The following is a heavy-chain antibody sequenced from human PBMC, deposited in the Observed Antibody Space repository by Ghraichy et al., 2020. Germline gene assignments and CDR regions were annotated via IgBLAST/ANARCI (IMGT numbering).Heavy chain of an antibody. CDR1: GSSISSSY. D-gene: IGHD1-26*01. CDR2: IYYNGNT. V-gene: IGHV4-59*01. Sequence: SETLSLTCTVSGSSISSSYWNWIRQPPGRGLEWIGYIYYNGNTNYNPSLKSRVTISKDTSNNQFSLRLSSVTTADTAVYYCARGLNSGHYYYYYYMDVWGKGTTVTVSS. CDR3: ARGLNSGHYYYYYYMDV. J-gene: IGHJ6*03.